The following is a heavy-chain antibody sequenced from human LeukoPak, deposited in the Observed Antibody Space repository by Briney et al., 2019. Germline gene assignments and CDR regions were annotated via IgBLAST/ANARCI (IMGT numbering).Heavy chain of an antibody. CDR1: GFTFSSYG. Sequence: PGGSLRLSCAASGFTFSSYGMHWVRQAPGKGLEWVAFIRYDGSNKYYADSAKGRFTISRDNSKNTLYLQMNSLRAEDTAVYYCAKDLGWSGYYYYYYYMDVWGKGTTVTVSS. V-gene: IGHV3-30*02. CDR2: IRYDGSNK. CDR3: AKDLGWSGYYYYYYYMDV. J-gene: IGHJ6*03. D-gene: IGHD6-19*01.